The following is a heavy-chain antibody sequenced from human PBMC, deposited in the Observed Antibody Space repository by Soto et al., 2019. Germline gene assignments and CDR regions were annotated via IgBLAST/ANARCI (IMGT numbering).Heavy chain of an antibody. V-gene: IGHV4-31*03. CDR1: GGSISSGGYY. D-gene: IGHD3-10*01. CDR2: IYYSGST. Sequence: PSETLSLTCSVSGGSISSGGYYWSWIRQHPGKGLEWIGYIYYSGSTYYNPSLKSRVTISVDTSKNQFSLKLSSVTAADTAVYYCAXRPRVYYYGSGSYNWFDPWGQGTLVTVS. J-gene: IGHJ5*02. CDR3: AXRPRVYYYGSGSYNWFDP.